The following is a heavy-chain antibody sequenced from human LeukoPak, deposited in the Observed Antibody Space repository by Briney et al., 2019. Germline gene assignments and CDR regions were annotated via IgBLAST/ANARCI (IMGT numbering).Heavy chain of an antibody. Sequence: GESLKISCKGSGYSFTSYWIGWVRQMPGKGLEWMGIIYPGDSDARYSPSFQGQVTFSADKSISTAYLQWSSLKASDTAIYYCARRTLADLGGYGWFDPWGQGTLVTVSS. V-gene: IGHV5-51*01. CDR2: IYPGDSDA. CDR1: GYSFTSYW. D-gene: IGHD4-17*01. J-gene: IGHJ5*02. CDR3: ARRTLADLGGYGWFDP.